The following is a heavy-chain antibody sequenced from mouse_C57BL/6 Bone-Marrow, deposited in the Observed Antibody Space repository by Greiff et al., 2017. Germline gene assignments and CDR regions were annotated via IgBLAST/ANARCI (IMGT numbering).Heavy chain of an antibody. CDR1: GFSLTSYG. V-gene: IGHV2-2*01. D-gene: IGHD6-5*01. Sequence: QVQLQQSGPGLVQPSQSLSITCTVSGFSLTSYGVHWVRQSPGKGLEWLGVIGSGGSTDYNAAFISRLSISKDNSKSQVFFKMNCLQADYTAIYYCARSLFLDYWGQGTTLTVSS. CDR3: ARSLFLDY. J-gene: IGHJ2*01. CDR2: IGSGGST.